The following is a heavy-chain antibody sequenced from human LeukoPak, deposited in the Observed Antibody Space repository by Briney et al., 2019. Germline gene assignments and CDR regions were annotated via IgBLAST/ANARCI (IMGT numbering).Heavy chain of an antibody. D-gene: IGHD3-10*01. Sequence: PSETLSLTCAVYGGSFSGYYWSWIRQRPGKGLEWSVEINHSGRTNYNPSLKSRVTISVDTSKKQFSLKLGSVSAADTAVYDCARRSGIITPNRSYYYYYMDVWGKGTTVTISS. CDR1: GGSFSGYY. J-gene: IGHJ6*03. V-gene: IGHV4-34*01. CDR3: ARRSGIITPNRSYYYYYMDV. CDR2: INHSGRT.